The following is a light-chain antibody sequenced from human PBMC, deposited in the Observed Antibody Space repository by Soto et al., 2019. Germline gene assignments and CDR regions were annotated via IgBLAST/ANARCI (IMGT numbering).Light chain of an antibody. J-gene: IGKJ1*01. CDR2: FGS. CDR3: MQSQQSPPT. CDR1: QSLLQSNGYNY. V-gene: IGKV2-28*01. Sequence: DIVMTQSPLSLPVTPGEPASISCSSSQSLLQSNGYNYLDWYLQKPGQSPQLLIYFGSYRASGVPDRFSGSRSGTDFTLKIRRVEAEDVGVYYCMQSQQSPPTFGQGTKVDIK.